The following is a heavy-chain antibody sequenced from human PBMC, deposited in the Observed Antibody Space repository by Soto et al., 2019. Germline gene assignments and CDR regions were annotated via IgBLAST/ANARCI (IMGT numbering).Heavy chain of an antibody. CDR3: ARGRASGSYYLLDY. V-gene: IGHV1-8*01. J-gene: IGHJ4*02. CDR2: INPNSGNI. D-gene: IGHD3-10*01. CDR1: GNTFTSYD. Sequence: ASVKVSCKASGNTFTSYDINWVRQATGHGLEWMGWINPNSGNIGYAQKFQGRVTMTRDTAIRTAYMEVSRLRSDDTAVYYCARGRASGSYYLLDYWGQGXLVTVYS.